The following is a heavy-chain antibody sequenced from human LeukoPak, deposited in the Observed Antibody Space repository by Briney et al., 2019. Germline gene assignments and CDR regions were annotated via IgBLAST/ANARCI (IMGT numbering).Heavy chain of an antibody. CDR3: ASEAVDYYYGMDV. CDR1: GYTFTSYY. CDR2: INPSGGST. D-gene: IGHD1-14*01. Sequence: ASVKVSCKASGYTFTSYYMHWVRQAPGQGLEWMGIINPSGGSTSYAQKFQGRVTMTRDTSTSTVYMELSSLRSEDTAVYYCASEAVDYYYGMDVWGQGTTVTVSS. V-gene: IGHV1-46*01. J-gene: IGHJ6*02.